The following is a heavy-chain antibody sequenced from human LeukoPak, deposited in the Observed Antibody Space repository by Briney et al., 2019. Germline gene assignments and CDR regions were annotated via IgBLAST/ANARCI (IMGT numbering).Heavy chain of an antibody. D-gene: IGHD1-20*01. V-gene: IGHV1-69*13. CDR1: GSTFSSYA. CDR3: ASQKGYNWNPLDY. J-gene: IGHJ4*02. CDR2: IIPIFGTA. Sequence: SVKVSCKASGSTFSSYAISWVRQAPGQGLEWMGGIIPIFGTANYAQKFQGRVTITADESTSTAYMELSSLRSEDTAVYYCASQKGYNWNPLDYWGQGTLVTVSS.